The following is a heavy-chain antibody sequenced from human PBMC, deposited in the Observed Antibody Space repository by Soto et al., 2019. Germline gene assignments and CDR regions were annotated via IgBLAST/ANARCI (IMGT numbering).Heavy chain of an antibody. CDR3: ARDGMDTAMVWGYYYYYGMDV. J-gene: IGHJ6*02. V-gene: IGHV3-11*01. Sequence: PVGSLRLSCAASGFTFSDYYMSWIRQAPGKGLEWVSYISSSGSTIYYADSVKGRFTISRDNAKNSLYLQMNSLRAEDTAVYYCARDGMDTAMVWGYYYYYGMDVWGQGTTVTVSS. CDR2: ISSSGSTI. D-gene: IGHD5-18*01. CDR1: GFTFSDYY.